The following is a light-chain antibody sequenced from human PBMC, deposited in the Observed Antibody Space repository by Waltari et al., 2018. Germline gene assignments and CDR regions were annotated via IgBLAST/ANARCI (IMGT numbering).Light chain of an antibody. CDR1: QSVLYTSLNKNY. J-gene: IGKJ1*01. Sequence: ATINCRSSQSVLYTSLNKNYLAWYQQKPGQPPKLLIYWASTRESGVPDRFSGSGSGTDFTLTISSLQAEDVAVYYCQQYYSTPWTFGQGTQVEVK. V-gene: IGKV4-1*01. CDR3: QQYYSTPWT. CDR2: WAS.